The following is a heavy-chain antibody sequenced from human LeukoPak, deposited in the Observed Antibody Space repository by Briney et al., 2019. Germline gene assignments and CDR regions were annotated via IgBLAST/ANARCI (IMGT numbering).Heavy chain of an antibody. Sequence: GGSLRLSCAASGFTFSSYSMNWVRQAPGKGLEWVSSISSGGYTIKYHDSVRGRFIISRDNANNSLYLQMNSLRGDDTASYYCATDSSGFPYWGQGILVAVSS. CDR1: GFTFSSYS. D-gene: IGHD3-22*01. CDR2: ISSGGYTI. J-gene: IGHJ4*02. CDR3: ATDSSGFPY. V-gene: IGHV3-48*04.